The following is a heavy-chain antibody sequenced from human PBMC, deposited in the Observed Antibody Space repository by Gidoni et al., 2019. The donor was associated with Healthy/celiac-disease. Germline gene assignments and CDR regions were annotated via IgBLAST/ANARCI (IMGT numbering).Heavy chain of an antibody. Sequence: QVQLVESGGGVVQPGRSLRLSCAASGFTFSSYGRHCVRQAPGKGLEWVAVIWYDGSNKYYADSVKGRFTISRDNSKNTLYLQMNSLRAEDTAVYYCARDNADYYDSSGYPRGMDVWGQGTTVTVSS. CDR2: IWYDGSNK. V-gene: IGHV3-33*01. CDR1: GFTFSSYG. J-gene: IGHJ6*02. CDR3: ARDNADYYDSSGYPRGMDV. D-gene: IGHD3-22*01.